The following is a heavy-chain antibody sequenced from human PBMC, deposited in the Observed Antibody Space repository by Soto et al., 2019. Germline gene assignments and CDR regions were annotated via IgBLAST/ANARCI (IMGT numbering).Heavy chain of an antibody. Sequence: EVQLVESGGGLVQPGRSLRLACAASGFTFDKYTMHWVRQAPGKGLEWVSSITWHSGTIGYADSVKGRFTISRDNAKNSLYLQMNMLRGEDTALYCSAKEMITFGAVNYYYMDVWGNGTTVTVSS. J-gene: IGHJ6*03. CDR1: GFTFDKYT. V-gene: IGHV3-9*01. D-gene: IGHD3-16*01. CDR2: ITWHSGTI. CDR3: AKEMITFGAVNYYYMDV.